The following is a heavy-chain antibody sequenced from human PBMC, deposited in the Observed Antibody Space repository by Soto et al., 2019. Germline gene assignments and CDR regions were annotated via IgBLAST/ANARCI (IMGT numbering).Heavy chain of an antibody. CDR1: GFTFSSYA. V-gene: IGHV3-23*01. J-gene: IGHJ6*03. Sequence: GGSLRLSCAASGFTFSSYAMSWVRQAPGEGLEWVSTISDSGSTYYADSVKGRFTISRDISKNTLYVQMSSLRAEDTAVYYCANGWEGYCSGTSCFYYMDVWGKGTTVTVSS. CDR2: ISDSGST. D-gene: IGHD2-15*01. CDR3: ANGWEGYCSGTSCFYYMDV.